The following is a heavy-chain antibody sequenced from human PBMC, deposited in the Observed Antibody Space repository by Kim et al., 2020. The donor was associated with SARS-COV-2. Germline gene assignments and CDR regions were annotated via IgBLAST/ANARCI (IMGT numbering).Heavy chain of an antibody. Sequence: QKFKGKVTMTRNTSVRTAYMELSSLRSEDTAVYYCATIAAAGTDWYFDLWGRGTLVTVSS. V-gene: IGHV1-8*01. D-gene: IGHD6-13*01. CDR3: ATIAAAGTDWYFDL. J-gene: IGHJ2*01.